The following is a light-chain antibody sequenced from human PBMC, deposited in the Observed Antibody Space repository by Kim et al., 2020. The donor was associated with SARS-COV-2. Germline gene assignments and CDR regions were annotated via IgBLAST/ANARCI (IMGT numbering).Light chain of an antibody. Sequence: APGKTARIPCGGNNSGSKSVHWYQQKPGQAPVLVIYYDSDRPSGIPERFSGSNSGNTATLTISRVEAGDEADYYCQVWDSSSDAVVFGGGTQLTVL. V-gene: IGLV3-21*04. CDR1: NSGSKS. CDR2: YDS. J-gene: IGLJ2*01. CDR3: QVWDSSSDAVV.